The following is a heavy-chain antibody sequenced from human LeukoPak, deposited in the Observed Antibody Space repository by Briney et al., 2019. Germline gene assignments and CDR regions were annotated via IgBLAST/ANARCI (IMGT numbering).Heavy chain of an antibody. V-gene: IGHV3-30*04. J-gene: IGHJ4*02. Sequence: GGSLRLSCAASGFTFSSYAMHWVRQAPGKGLEWVAVISYDGSNKYYADSVKGRFTISRDNSKNTVYLQLNSLRAGDTAIYYCTKDRRGPAAGTWYFDSWGQGTLVTVSS. CDR2: ISYDGSNK. CDR1: GFTFSSYA. D-gene: IGHD6-13*01. CDR3: TKDRRGPAAGTWYFDS.